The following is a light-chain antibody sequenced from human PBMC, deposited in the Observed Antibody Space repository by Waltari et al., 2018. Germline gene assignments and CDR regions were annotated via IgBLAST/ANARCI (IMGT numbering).Light chain of an antibody. Sequence: EVVLTQSPAALSLSPGETATLSCRASQSVSSSYLAWFQQKPGQTPRLLIYGASTRATGIPDRFSGSGSGTDFTLTINRLQPEDFAVYSCHQYGDSPFTFGQGTRLEIK. CDR3: HQYGDSPFT. J-gene: IGKJ5*01. V-gene: IGKV3-20*01. CDR2: GAS. CDR1: QSVSSSY.